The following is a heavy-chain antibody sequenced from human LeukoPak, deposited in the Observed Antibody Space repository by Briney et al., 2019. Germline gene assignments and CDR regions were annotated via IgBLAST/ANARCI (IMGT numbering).Heavy chain of an antibody. Sequence: ASVKVSCKASGYTFTSYYMHWVRQAPGQGLEWMGIINPSGGSTSYAQKFQGRVTMTRDMSTSTVYMELSSLRSEDTAVYYCAREVGDILTGYYFDYWGQGTLVTVSS. D-gene: IGHD3-9*01. CDR3: AREVGDILTGYYFDY. CDR1: GYTFTSYY. V-gene: IGHV1-46*01. J-gene: IGHJ4*02. CDR2: INPSGGST.